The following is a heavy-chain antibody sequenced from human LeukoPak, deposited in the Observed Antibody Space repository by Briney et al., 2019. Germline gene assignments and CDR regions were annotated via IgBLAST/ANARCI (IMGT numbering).Heavy chain of an antibody. V-gene: IGHV3-23*01. J-gene: IGHJ4*02. CDR1: GFTFSSHA. Sequence: GSLRLSCAASGFTFSSHAMSWVRQAPGKGLEWVSAISGSGGSTYYADSVKGRFTISRDNSKNTLYLQMNSLRAEDTAVYYCAKGPIAVAGTGTDYWGQGTLVTVSS. CDR3: AKGPIAVAGTGTDY. CDR2: ISGSGGST. D-gene: IGHD6-19*01.